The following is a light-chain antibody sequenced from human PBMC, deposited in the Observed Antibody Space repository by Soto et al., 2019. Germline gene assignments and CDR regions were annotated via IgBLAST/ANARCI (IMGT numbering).Light chain of an antibody. CDR3: QQFNSYPRT. Sequence: AIQLTQSPSSLSASVGDRVTITCRASQGISSALAWYQQKPGQAPKLLIYDASSLESVVPSRFSGSGSVTDFTLPISSLQPEDFETYYCQQFNSYPRTFGPGTKVDIK. J-gene: IGKJ3*01. CDR1: QGISSA. V-gene: IGKV1-13*02. CDR2: DAS.